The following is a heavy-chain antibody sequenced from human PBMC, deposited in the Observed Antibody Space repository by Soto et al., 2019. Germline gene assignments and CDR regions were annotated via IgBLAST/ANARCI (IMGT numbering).Heavy chain of an antibody. Sequence: SETLSLTCAVYGGSFSGYYWSWIRQPPGKGLEWIGYIFITGSTYYNPSLKSRVSISVDTSKNQFSLKLRSVTAADTTVYYCARQVDWFDPWGQGTLVTVSS. V-gene: IGHV4-4*09. CDR1: GGSFSGYY. CDR3: ARQVDWFDP. CDR2: IFITGST. J-gene: IGHJ5*02.